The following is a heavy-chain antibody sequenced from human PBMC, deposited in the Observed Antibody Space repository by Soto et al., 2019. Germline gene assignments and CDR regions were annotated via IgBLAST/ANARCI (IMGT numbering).Heavy chain of an antibody. CDR2: IYPGDSDT. CDR1: GYSFTSYW. V-gene: IGHV5-51*01. Sequence: GESLKISCKGSGYSFTSYWIGWVRQMPGKGLEWMGIIYPGDSDTRYSPSFQGQVTISADKSISTAYLQWSSLKASDTAMYYCARGRAPPVLRFLEWSDAFDISGQGTMVT. CDR3: ARGRAPPVLRFLEWSDAFDI. J-gene: IGHJ3*02. D-gene: IGHD3-3*01.